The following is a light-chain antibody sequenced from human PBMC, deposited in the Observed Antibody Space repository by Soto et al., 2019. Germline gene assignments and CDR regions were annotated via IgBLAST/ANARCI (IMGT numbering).Light chain of an antibody. V-gene: IGLV2-23*02. CDR3: CSYAGSYYV. Sequence: QSALTQPASVSGSPGQSITISCTGTSSDVGSYNLVSWYQQHPGKAPKLMIYEVSKRPSGVSNRFSGYKSGNTASLTISGLQAEVEADYYCCSYAGSYYVFGTGTKLTVL. CDR1: SSDVGSYNL. J-gene: IGLJ1*01. CDR2: EVS.